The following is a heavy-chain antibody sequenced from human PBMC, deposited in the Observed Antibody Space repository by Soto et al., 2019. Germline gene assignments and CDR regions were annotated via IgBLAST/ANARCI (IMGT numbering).Heavy chain of an antibody. CDR1: GGSISSYY. V-gene: IGHV4-59*01. D-gene: IGHD3-3*01. CDR3: ARGLVRFLDPKPYNRFAP. J-gene: IGHJ5*02. Sequence: SETLSLTCTVSGGSISSYYWSWIRQPPGKGLEWIGYIYYSGSTNYNPSLKSRVTISVDTSKNQFSLKLSSVTAADTAVYYCARGLVRFLDPKPYNRFAPWGQGTLVTLSS. CDR2: IYYSGST.